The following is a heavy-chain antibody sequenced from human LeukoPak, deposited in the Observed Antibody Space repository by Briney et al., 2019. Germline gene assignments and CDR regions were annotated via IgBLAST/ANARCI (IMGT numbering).Heavy chain of an antibody. V-gene: IGHV1-8*01. CDR1: GYTFTSYD. CDR2: MNPNSGNT. CDR3: ARGRGVAAKRDWFDS. Sequence: ASVKVSCKASGYTFTSYDINWVRQATGQGLEWMGWMNPNSGNTGYAQKFQGRVTMTRNTSISTAYMELSSLRSEDTAVYYCARGRGVAAKRDWFDSWGQGTLVTVSS. D-gene: IGHD2-15*01. J-gene: IGHJ5*01.